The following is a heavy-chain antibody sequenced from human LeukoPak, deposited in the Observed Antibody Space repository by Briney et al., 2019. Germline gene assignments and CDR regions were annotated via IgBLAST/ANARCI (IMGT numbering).Heavy chain of an antibody. J-gene: IGHJ3*02. Sequence: GGSLRLACAASGFTFSSYAMSWVRQAPGKVREWVSAISGSGGSTYYADSVKGRFTISRDNAKNSLYLQMNSLRAEDTAVYYCARDRRIGGAFDIWGQGTMVTVSS. CDR1: GFTFSSYA. CDR2: ISGSGGST. V-gene: IGHV3-23*01. CDR3: ARDRRIGGAFDI. D-gene: IGHD2/OR15-2a*01.